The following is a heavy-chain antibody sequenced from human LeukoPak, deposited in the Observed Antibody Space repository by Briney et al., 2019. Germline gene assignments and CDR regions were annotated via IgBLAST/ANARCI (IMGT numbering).Heavy chain of an antibody. J-gene: IGHJ4*02. V-gene: IGHV3-21*01. D-gene: IGHD3-22*01. CDR2: ISSSSSYI. CDR3: ARGGYYDSSGYYYAGHFDY. Sequence: GGSLRLSCAASGFTFSSYSMNWVRQAPGKGLEWVSSISSSSSYIYYADSVKGRFTISRDNAKNSLCLQMNSLRAEDTAVYYCARGGYYDSSGYYYAGHFDYWGQGTLVTVSS. CDR1: GFTFSSYS.